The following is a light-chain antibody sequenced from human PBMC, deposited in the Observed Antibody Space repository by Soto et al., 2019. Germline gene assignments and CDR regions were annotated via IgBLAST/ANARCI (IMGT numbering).Light chain of an antibody. V-gene: IGKV1-17*01. CDR1: QDIGIN. Sequence: DIQMTQSPSSLSASVGDRVTMTCRASQDIGINLGWFQQKPGKAPKRLIYVASSLQSGVPSRFSGSGSGTEFTLTISSLQPEDFASYCCLQHNAYPWTFGQGTKVEV. CDR2: VAS. CDR3: LQHNAYPWT. J-gene: IGKJ1*01.